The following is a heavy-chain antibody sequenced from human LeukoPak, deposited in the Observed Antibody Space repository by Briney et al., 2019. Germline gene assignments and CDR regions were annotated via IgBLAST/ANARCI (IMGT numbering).Heavy chain of an antibody. D-gene: IGHD2-8*01. CDR3: ARVVYFVYYGMDV. CDR2: SNPNNGGT. V-gene: IGHV1-2*04. CDR1: GYSFTGYY. J-gene: IGHJ6*02. Sequence: SVKVSCKGSGYSFTGYYMHWVRQAPRQGLEWMGWSNPNNGGTNYEQKSQGWVTMTRDTSISTAYMELSRLRSDAPAVYYCARVVYFVYYGMDVCGQGTTVTVSS.